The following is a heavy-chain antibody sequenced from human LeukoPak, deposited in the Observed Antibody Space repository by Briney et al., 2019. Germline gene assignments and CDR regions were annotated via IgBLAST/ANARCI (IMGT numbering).Heavy chain of an antibody. V-gene: IGHV3-23*01. D-gene: IGHD2-2*01. CDR1: GFTFSSCD. CDR2: ISGSGGGT. CDR3: AKDHTTSTSSYGDFDY. Sequence: GGSLRLSCAASGFTFSSCDMSWVRQAPGKGLEWVSTISGSGGGTYYADSVKGRFTISRDNSKNTLYLQMNSLRAEDTAVYYCAKDHTTSTSSYGDFDYWGQGTLVTVSS. J-gene: IGHJ4*02.